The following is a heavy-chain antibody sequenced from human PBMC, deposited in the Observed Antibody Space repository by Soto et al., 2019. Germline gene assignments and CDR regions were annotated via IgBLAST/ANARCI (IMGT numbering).Heavy chain of an antibody. Sequence: EVQLLESGGGLVQPGGSLRLSCAASGFTFSSYAMSWVRQAPGKGPEWVSSISSSGYSTYYADSVKGRFTISRDSSKNTLSLQMDSLRAEDTAIFYCAKDLGYCSSTTCFQAFDYWGQGTLVTVSS. CDR3: AKDLGYCSSTTCFQAFDY. CDR2: ISSSGYST. J-gene: IGHJ4*02. D-gene: IGHD2-2*03. V-gene: IGHV3-23*01. CDR1: GFTFSSYA.